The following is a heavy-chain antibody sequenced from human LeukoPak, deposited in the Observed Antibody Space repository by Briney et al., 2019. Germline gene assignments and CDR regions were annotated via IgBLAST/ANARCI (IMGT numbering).Heavy chain of an antibody. V-gene: IGHV3-11*04. J-gene: IGHJ4*02. CDR1: GFTFSDYN. D-gene: IGHD3-22*01. CDR2: IDTSDATK. Sequence: GGSLRLSCVASGFTFSDYNMSWIRQAPGKGPEYISYIDTSDATKNYADSVKGRFTVSRDNAKNSLYLQMNSLRAEDTAVYYCARDRAIVVHWGQGTLVTVSS. CDR3: ARDRAIVVH.